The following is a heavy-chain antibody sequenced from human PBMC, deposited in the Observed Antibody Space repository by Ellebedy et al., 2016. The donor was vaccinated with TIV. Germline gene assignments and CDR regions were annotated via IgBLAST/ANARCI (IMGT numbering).Heavy chain of an antibody. CDR3: ARSESVLISGVDFSGMFDH. V-gene: IGHV4-4*02. CDR1: GGAISSSNW. CDR2: INHSGGT. D-gene: IGHD3-3*01. Sequence: GSLRLXCVVSGGAISSSNWWSWDRQPPGKGLEWIGEINHSGGTNYNPSFQSRVTISVDTSKNQVSLMLASVNAADTAVYHCARSESVLISGVDFSGMFDHWGQGALVTVSS. J-gene: IGHJ4*02.